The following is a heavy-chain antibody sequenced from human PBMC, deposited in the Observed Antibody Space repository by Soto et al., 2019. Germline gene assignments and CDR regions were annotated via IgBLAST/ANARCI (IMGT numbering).Heavy chain of an antibody. CDR2: ISAYNGNT. J-gene: IGHJ6*02. D-gene: IGHD2-2*02. Sequence: ASVKVSCXASGYTFTSYGISWVRQAPGQGLEWMGWISAYNGNTNYAQKLQGRVTMTTDTSTSTAYMELRSLRSDDTAVYYCARDYCSSTSCYSYYYYGMDVWGQGTTVTV. CDR3: ARDYCSSTSCYSYYYYGMDV. V-gene: IGHV1-18*01. CDR1: GYTFTSYG.